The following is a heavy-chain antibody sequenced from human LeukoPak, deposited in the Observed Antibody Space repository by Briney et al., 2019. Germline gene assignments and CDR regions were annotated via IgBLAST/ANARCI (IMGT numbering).Heavy chain of an antibody. CDR2: INPSGST. CDR1: GGSFIAHY. J-gene: IGHJ4*02. D-gene: IGHD6-19*01. Sequence: SGPLSLTFAVSGGSFIAHYWSWLRQPPGKGLEWIAEINPSGSTNYHPSLKSRATISVDTSNNQFSLKLTSLTAADTAVYYCARNLHEGISVPYYLYYFDYWGQGSLVTVSS. V-gene: IGHV4-34*01. CDR3: ARNLHEGISVPYYLYYFDY.